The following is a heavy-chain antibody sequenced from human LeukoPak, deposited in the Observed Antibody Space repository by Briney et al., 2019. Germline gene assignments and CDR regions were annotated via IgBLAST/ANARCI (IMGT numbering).Heavy chain of an antibody. CDR2: INYSGNT. J-gene: IGHJ4*02. CDR3: ARHVAYSSRFDY. V-gene: IGHV4-39*01. CDR1: GGSIISTSYY. Sequence: PSETLSLTCTVSGGSIISTSYYWVWIRQPPGKGLDWSGYINYSGNTYCNPSLKSRVIISVDTSKNQFSLKLNSVTAADTAVYYCARHVAYSSRFDYWGQGTMVTVSS. D-gene: IGHD6-13*01.